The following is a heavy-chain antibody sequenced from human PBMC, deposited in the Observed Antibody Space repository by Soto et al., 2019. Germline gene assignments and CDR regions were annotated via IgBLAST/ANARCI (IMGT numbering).Heavy chain of an antibody. CDR3: AHRILRTVFGLVTTTAIYSDF. CDR1: GFSLTTSGVG. J-gene: IGHJ4*02. Sequence: QITLNESGPTVVKPAETLTLTCTFSGFSLTTSGVGVGWIRQSPGKAPEWLALIYWDDDKRYSASLKSSLTTTKHTSKNQVVLTMASVDPADTATYYCAHRILRTVFGLVTTTAIYSDFWGQGPPVVVSS. D-gene: IGHD3-3*01. V-gene: IGHV2-5*02. CDR2: IYWDDDK.